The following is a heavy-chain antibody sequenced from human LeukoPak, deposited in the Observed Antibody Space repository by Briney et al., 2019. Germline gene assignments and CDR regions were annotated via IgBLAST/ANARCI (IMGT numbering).Heavy chain of an antibody. Sequence: ASVKVSCKASGYRFTSYGISWVRQAPGQGLEWMGWISAYNGNTNYAQKLQGRVTMTTDTSTSTAYMELRSLRSDDTAVYYCARGGGTAVADRKSKFDDWGQGTLVTVSS. D-gene: IGHD6-19*01. J-gene: IGHJ4*02. CDR3: ARGGGTAVADRKSKFDD. CDR1: GYRFTSYG. V-gene: IGHV1-18*01. CDR2: ISAYNGNT.